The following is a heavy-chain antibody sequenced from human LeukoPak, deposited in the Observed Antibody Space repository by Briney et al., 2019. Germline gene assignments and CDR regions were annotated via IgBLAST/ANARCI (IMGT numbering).Heavy chain of an antibody. CDR2: ISYDGSNK. D-gene: IGHD3-10*01. J-gene: IGHJ6*03. CDR3: ARVGRKTQREYGSGMYYYYYMDV. CDR1: GFTFSSYA. V-gene: IGHV3-30-3*01. Sequence: GGSLRLSCAASGFTFSSYAMHWVRQAPGKGLEWVAVISYDGSNKYYADSVKGRFTISRDNSKNTLYLQMNSLRAEDTAVYYCARVGRKTQREYGSGMYYYYYMDVWGKGTTVTVSS.